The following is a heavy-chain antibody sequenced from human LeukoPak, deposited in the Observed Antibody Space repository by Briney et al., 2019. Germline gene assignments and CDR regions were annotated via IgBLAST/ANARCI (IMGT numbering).Heavy chain of an antibody. J-gene: IGHJ6*02. CDR1: GFTFSSYA. CDR2: ISSNGGST. V-gene: IGHV3-64D*09. CDR3: VKDGYTGWTYYYYGMDV. Sequence: GGSLRLSCAASGFTFSSYAMSWVRQAPGKGLEYVSAISSNGGSTYYADSVKGRFTISRDNSKNALYLQVSSLRAEDTAVYYCVKDGYTGWTYYYYGMDVWGQGTTVTVSS. D-gene: IGHD5-24*01.